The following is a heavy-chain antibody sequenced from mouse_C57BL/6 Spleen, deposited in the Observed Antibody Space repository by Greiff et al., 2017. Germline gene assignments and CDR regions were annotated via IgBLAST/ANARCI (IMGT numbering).Heavy chain of an antibody. V-gene: IGHV1-19*01. Sequence: EVKLQQSGPVLVKPGASVKMSCKASGYTFTDYYMNWVKQSHGKSLEWIGGINPYNGGTSYNQKFKGKATLTVDKSSSTASMELNSLTSEDAAVYYCARGGSNWDYVDYWGQGTTLTVSS. CDR3: ARGGSNWDYVDY. J-gene: IGHJ2*01. CDR2: INPYNGGT. D-gene: IGHD4-1*01. CDR1: GYTFTDYY.